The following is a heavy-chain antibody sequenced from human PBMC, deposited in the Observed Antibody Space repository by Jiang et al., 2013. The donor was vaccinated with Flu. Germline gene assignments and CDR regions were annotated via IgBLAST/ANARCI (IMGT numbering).Heavy chain of an antibody. D-gene: IGHD1-7*01. J-gene: IGHJ4*02. CDR3: ARHPERIGWTYHFDY. V-gene: IGHV4-59*08. Sequence: LLKPSETLSLTCTVSSVSISNHYWSWIRQSPGKGLEWIGYIYYTGNTNYNPSLESRVTMSVDTSKNQFSLKLTSVTAADTAVYYCARHPERIGWTYHFDYWGQGTLVTVSS. CDR1: SVSISNHY. CDR2: IYYTGNT.